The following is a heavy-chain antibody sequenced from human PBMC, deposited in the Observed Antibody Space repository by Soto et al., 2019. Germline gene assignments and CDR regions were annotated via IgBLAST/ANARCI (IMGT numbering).Heavy chain of an antibody. CDR3: ARDAARVTTDPKGDY. V-gene: IGHV3-11*06. CDR1: GFTFSDYY. CDR2: ISSSSSYT. Sequence: QVQLVESGGGLVKPGGSLRLSCAASGFTFSDYYMSWIRQAPGKGLEWVSYISSSSSYTNYADSVKGRFTISRDNAKNSLYLQMNSLRAEDTAVYYCARDAARVTTDPKGDYWGQGTLVTVSS. D-gene: IGHD4-17*01. J-gene: IGHJ4*02.